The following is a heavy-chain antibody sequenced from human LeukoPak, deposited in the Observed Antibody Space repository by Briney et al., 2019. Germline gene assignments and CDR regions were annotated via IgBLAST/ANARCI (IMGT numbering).Heavy chain of an antibody. V-gene: IGHV3-20*04. CDR3: AKEIRDWYYFDY. CDR1: GFNFDDYG. Sequence: PGGSLRLSCAASGFNFDDYGMSWVRQAPGKGLEWVYGINWNGGSTGYADSLKGRFTISRDNSKNTLYLQMNSLRAEDTAVYYCAKEIRDWYYFDYWGQGTLVTVSS. J-gene: IGHJ4*02. CDR2: INWNGGST. D-gene: IGHD3-9*01.